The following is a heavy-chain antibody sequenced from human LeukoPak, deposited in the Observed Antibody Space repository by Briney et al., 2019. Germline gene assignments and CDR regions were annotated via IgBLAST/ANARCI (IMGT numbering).Heavy chain of an antibody. V-gene: IGHV3-23*01. CDR2: ISGSGGST. J-gene: IGHJ4*02. Sequence: GGPLRLSCAASGFTFSSYAMSWVRQAPGKGLEWVSAISGSGGSTYYADSVKGRFTISRDNSKNTLYLQMNSLRAEDTAVYYCAKDRRGSYFTHFDYWGQGTLVTVSS. CDR1: GFTFSSYA. CDR3: AKDRRGSYFTHFDY. D-gene: IGHD1-26*01.